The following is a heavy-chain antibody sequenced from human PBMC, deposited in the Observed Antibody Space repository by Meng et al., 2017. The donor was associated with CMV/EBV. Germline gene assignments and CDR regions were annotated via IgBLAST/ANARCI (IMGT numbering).Heavy chain of an antibody. CDR3: ARGGSGYGSDY. D-gene: IGHD5-12*01. CDR1: GFTFSSYS. V-gene: IGHV3-21*01. Sequence: GESLKISCAASGFTFSSYSMNWVRQAPGKGLEWVSSISSSSSYIYYADSVKGRLTISRDNAKNSLYLQMNSLGAEDTAVYYCARGGSGYGSDYWGQGTLVTVSS. J-gene: IGHJ4*02. CDR2: ISSSSSYI.